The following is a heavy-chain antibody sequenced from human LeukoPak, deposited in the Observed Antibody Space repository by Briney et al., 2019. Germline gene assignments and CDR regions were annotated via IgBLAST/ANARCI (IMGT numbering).Heavy chain of an antibody. J-gene: IGHJ4*02. V-gene: IGHV1-18*01. CDR3: ARALYHTFDY. Sequence: GASVKVSCKASGYTFISYGISWVRQAPGQGLEWMGWISADNGNTNYVQKFQGRVTMTTDTSTSTAYMELRSLRSDDTAVYYCARALYHTFDYWGQGTLVTVSS. D-gene: IGHD2-2*01. CDR1: GYTFISYG. CDR2: ISADNGNT.